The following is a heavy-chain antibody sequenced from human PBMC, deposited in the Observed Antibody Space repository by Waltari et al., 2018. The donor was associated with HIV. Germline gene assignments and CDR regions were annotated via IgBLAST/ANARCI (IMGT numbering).Heavy chain of an antibody. Sequence: QVQLQESGPGLVKPSETLSLTCSVPDYSITSVYYWGWIRQSPGRGLEWIGGISHSGTTVYSPSLKSRVTLFRDTSKNQFFLKLTSATAEDTAVYYCASTYYDLLEGWYFDFWGQGRRVTVSS. CDR1: DYSITSVYY. CDR2: ISHSGTT. J-gene: IGHJ4*02. D-gene: IGHD3-3*01. CDR3: ASTYYDLLEGWYFDF. V-gene: IGHV4-38-2*02.